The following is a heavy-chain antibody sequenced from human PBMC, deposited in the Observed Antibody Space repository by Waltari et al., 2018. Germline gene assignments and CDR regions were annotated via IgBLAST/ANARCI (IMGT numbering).Heavy chain of an antibody. Sequence: QVQLQESGPGLAKPSWTLSLTCAVSGGSTSSSNWWSWVRQPPGKGREWIGEIYHSGSTNYNPSLKSRVTISVDKSKNQFSLKLSSVTAADTAVYYCARAMGIYDYIWGSSSVPLDYWGQGTLVTVSS. CDR2: IYHSGST. V-gene: IGHV4-4*02. J-gene: IGHJ4*02. D-gene: IGHD3-16*01. CDR1: GGSTSSSNW. CDR3: ARAMGIYDYIWGSSSVPLDY.